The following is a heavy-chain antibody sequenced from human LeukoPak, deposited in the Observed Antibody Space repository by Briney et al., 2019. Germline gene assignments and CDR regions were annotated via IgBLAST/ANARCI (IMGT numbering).Heavy chain of an antibody. Sequence: GGSLRLSCAASGFTFSSYWMHWVRQAPWKGLVWVSSINTDGSSTTYADSVKGRFTISRDNAKNTLYLQMNSLRADDTAVYYCAKGLMGATPYYFDYWGQGTLVTVSS. CDR2: INTDGSST. CDR1: GFTFSSYW. J-gene: IGHJ4*02. D-gene: IGHD1-26*01. V-gene: IGHV3-74*01. CDR3: AKGLMGATPYYFDY.